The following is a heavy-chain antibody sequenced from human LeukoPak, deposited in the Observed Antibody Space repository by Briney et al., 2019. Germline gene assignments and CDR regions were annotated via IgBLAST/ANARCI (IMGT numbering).Heavy chain of an antibody. V-gene: IGHV3-21*01. CDR2: ISSSSTYI. Sequence: GGSLRLSCAASGFTFSTYSMNWVRQAPGKGLEWVSFISSSSTYIYYADSVKGRFTISRDNAKNSLYLQMNTLRAEDTAVYYCVRDGCSSSSCYNDYFDYWGQGTLVTVSS. CDR1: GFTFSTYS. J-gene: IGHJ4*02. CDR3: VRDGCSSSSCYNDYFDY. D-gene: IGHD2-2*02.